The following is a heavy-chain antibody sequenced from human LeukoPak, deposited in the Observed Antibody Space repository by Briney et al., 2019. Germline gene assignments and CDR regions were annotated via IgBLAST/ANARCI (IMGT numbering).Heavy chain of an antibody. D-gene: IGHD2-8*01. J-gene: IGHJ6*02. CDR1: GYTFTSYA. CDR2: INAGNGNT. Sequence: ASVKVSCKASGYTFTSYAMHWVRQAPGQRLEWMGWINAGNGNTKYSQKFQGRVTITRDTSASTAYMELSSLRSEDTAVYYCARGVVLMVYAMGGMDVWGQGTTVTVSS. V-gene: IGHV1-3*01. CDR3: ARGVVLMVYAMGGMDV.